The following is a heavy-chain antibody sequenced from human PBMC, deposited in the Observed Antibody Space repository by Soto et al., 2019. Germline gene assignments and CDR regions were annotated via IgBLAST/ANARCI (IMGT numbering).Heavy chain of an antibody. Sequence: QVQLVQSGAEVKKPGASVKVSCKASGYTFTSYYMNWVRQAPGQGLEWLGIINPSGGYTTYAQRFLGRATMTSDTSTSTVHMELGSLTSEDTAVYYCATGRGIVVVTAPYDPWCQGTLVTVSS. V-gene: IGHV1-46*03. J-gene: IGHJ5*02. CDR2: INPSGGYT. D-gene: IGHD2-21*02. CDR1: GYTFTSYY. CDR3: ATGRGIVVVTAPYDP.